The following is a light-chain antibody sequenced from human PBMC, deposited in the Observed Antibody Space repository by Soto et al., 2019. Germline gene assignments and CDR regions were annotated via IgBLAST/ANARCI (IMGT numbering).Light chain of an antibody. V-gene: IGKV3-20*01. Sequence: EIVLTQSPGTLSLSPGERATLSCRASQSVSSNYLAWYQQKPGQAPRLLIYGASSRATGIPDRFSGRGSGADFHLTISRLEPEDFAVYNCQHYVSSPWTFGQGTKVEIK. CDR1: QSVSSNY. J-gene: IGKJ1*01. CDR2: GAS. CDR3: QHYVSSPWT.